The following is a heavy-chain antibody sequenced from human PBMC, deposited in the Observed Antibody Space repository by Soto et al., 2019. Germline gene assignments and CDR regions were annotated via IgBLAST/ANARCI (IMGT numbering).Heavy chain of an antibody. V-gene: IGHV3-23*01. CDR2: ISGSGGST. J-gene: IGHJ4*02. CDR3: AKGPRIDYFDSSGYSD. D-gene: IGHD3-22*01. Sequence: EVQLLESGGGLVQPGGSLRLSCAASGFTFSNYAMSWVRQAPGKGLEWGSGISGSGGSTYYADSVKGRFTISRDNSKNTLSLQMNSLRDEDTAVYYCAKGPRIDYFDSSGYSDWGQGTLVTVSS. CDR1: GFTFSNYA.